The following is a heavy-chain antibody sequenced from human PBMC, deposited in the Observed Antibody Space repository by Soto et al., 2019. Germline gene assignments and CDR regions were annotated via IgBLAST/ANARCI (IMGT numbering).Heavy chain of an antibody. CDR2: IIPIFGTA. D-gene: IGHD1-26*01. Sequence: QVQLVQSXXXXXKPGSSVKVSCXXSGGTFSXYSINWVRQAPGQGLEWMGEIIPIFGTANYAQKFQGRVTITADESTSTAYMELSSLRSEDTAVYYCARDGGRHSGGIDYWGQGTLVTVSS. CDR3: ARDGGRHSGGIDY. CDR1: GGTFSXYS. J-gene: IGHJ4*02. V-gene: IGHV1-69*01.